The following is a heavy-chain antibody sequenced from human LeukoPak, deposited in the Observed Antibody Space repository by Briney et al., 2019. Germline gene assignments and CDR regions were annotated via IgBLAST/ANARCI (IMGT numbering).Heavy chain of an antibody. J-gene: IGHJ4*02. Sequence: GGSLRLSCAASGFTFSNYWMHWLRQAPGKGLVWVSRINSDGSAKSYADSVKGRFTISRDNAKDTLYLQMHSLKAKDPALCSFARDGSCSSTRCYAGGVDSWGQGTLVTVSS. CDR3: ARDGSCSSTRCYAGGVDS. CDR2: INSDGSAK. V-gene: IGHV3-74*01. CDR1: GFTFSNYW. D-gene: IGHD2-2*01.